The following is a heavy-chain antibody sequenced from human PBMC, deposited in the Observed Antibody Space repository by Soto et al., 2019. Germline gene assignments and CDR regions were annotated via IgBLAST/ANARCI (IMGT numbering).Heavy chain of an antibody. V-gene: IGHV3-33*01. CDR3: ARGPIVDFWSGFHFDY. D-gene: IGHD3-3*01. Sequence: GGSLRLSCAASGFTFSSYGMHWVRQAPGKGLEWVAVIWYDGSNKYYADSVKGRFTISRDNSKNTLYLQMNSLRAEDTAVYYCARGPIVDFWSGFHFDYWGQGTLVTVSS. CDR2: IWYDGSNK. CDR1: GFTFSSYG. J-gene: IGHJ4*02.